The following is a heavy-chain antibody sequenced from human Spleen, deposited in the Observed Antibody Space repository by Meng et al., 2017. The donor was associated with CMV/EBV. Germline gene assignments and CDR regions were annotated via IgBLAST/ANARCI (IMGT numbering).Heavy chain of an antibody. CDR1: GYTFTIYW. Sequence: GESLKISCKGSGYTFTIYWIGWVRQMPGKGLEWMGITHPGDSDTRYSPSFQGQVTISADKSISTAYLQWSSLKASDTAMYYCARLFWPGRGILYFDYWGQGTLVTVSS. J-gene: IGHJ4*02. D-gene: IGHD3-3*01. CDR2: THPGDSDT. V-gene: IGHV5-51*01. CDR3: ARLFWPGRGILYFDY.